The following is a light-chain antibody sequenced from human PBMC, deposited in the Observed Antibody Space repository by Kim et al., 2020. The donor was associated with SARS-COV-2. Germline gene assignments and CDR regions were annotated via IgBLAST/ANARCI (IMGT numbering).Light chain of an antibody. CDR1: QSVSSN. V-gene: IGKV3-15*01. CDR3: QQYNICPPWT. CDR2: GAS. Sequence: SQGERSTRSGGASQSVSSNLAWYQQRPGQDPRHLIYGASTRATGIPARFSGSGSGTEFTLTISSLQSEDFAVYYCQQYNICPPWTFCQGTKGDIK. J-gene: IGKJ1*01.